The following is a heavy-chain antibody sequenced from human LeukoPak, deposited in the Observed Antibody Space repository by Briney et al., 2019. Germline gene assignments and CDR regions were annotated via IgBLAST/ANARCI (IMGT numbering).Heavy chain of an antibody. Sequence: GGSLRLSCAASGFTFSSYAMSWVRQAPGKGLEWVSAISGSGGSTYYADPVEGRFTISRDNSKNTLYLQMNSLRAEDTAVYYCAKDMSHYYYDSSGYYLAAPSLDYWGQGTLVTVSS. V-gene: IGHV3-23*01. D-gene: IGHD3-22*01. J-gene: IGHJ4*02. CDR1: GFTFSSYA. CDR3: AKDMSHYYYDSSGYYLAAPSLDY. CDR2: ISGSGGST.